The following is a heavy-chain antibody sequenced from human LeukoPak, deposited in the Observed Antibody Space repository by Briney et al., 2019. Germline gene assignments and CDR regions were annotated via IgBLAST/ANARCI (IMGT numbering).Heavy chain of an antibody. CDR1: GGSITTDC. CDR2: IYTSGLT. V-gene: IGHV4-4*09. CDR3: ARVAKHCSGGSCYWVVDY. D-gene: IGHD2-15*01. J-gene: IGHJ4*02. Sequence: PSETLSLTCTVSGGSITTDCWIWIRQPPGKGLEWIAYIYTSGLTKYNPSLKSRVTISVDTSKNQFSLKLSSVTAADTAVYYCARVAKHCSGGSCYWVVDYWGQGTLVTVSS.